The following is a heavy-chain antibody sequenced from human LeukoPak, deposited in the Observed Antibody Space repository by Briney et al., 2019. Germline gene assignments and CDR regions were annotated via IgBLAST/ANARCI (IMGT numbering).Heavy chain of an antibody. J-gene: IGHJ4*02. V-gene: IGHV3-30*02. CDR1: GFSFRTYD. CDR3: AKDLRIVVVTASLDY. Sequence: QPGGSLRLSCAASGFSFRTYDMHWVRQAPGKGLDWVSFISYDGSETNYADSVKGRFTISKDNSKNTLYLQMNTLRPEDTAVYYCAKDLRIVVVTASLDYWGQGTLVTVSS. D-gene: IGHD2-21*02. CDR2: ISYDGSET.